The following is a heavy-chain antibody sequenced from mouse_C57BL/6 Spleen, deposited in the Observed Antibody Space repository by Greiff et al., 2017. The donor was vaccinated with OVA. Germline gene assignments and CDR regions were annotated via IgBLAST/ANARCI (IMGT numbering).Heavy chain of an antibody. D-gene: IGHD3-2*01. J-gene: IGHJ3*01. Sequence: QVQLQQSGPELVKPGASVKISCKASGYAFSSSWMNWVKQRPGKGLEWIGRIYPGDGDPNYNGKFKGKATLTADKSSSTAYMQLSSLTSEDSAVYFRAREDSSDWFAYWGQGTLVTVSA. V-gene: IGHV1-82*01. CDR3: AREDSSDWFAY. CDR1: GYAFSSSW. CDR2: IYPGDGDP.